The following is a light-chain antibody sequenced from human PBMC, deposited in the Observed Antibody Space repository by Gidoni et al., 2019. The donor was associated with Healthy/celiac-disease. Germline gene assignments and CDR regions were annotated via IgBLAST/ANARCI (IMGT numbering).Light chain of an antibody. J-gene: IGKJ4*01. CDR3: QPSYSTPLT. CDR2: AAS. Sequence: DIQMTKSPSSLSASVGDRVTITCRASQSISSYLNWYQQKPGKAPKLLIYAASSLQSGVPSRFRGSGSGTDFTLTISSLQPEDFATYYCQPSYSTPLTFGGGTKVEIK. V-gene: IGKV1-39*01. CDR1: QSISSY.